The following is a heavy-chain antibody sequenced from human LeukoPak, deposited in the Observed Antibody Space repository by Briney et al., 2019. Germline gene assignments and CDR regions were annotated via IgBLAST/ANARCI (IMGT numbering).Heavy chain of an antibody. CDR1: GFTFSSYA. CDR3: ATLSRYSSSWYYFDY. V-gene: IGHV3-23*01. D-gene: IGHD6-13*01. Sequence: GGSLRLSCAASGFTFSSYAMSWVRQAPGKGLEWVSAISGSGGSTYYADSVEGRFTISRDNSKNTLYLQMNSLRAEDTAVYYCATLSRYSSSWYYFDYWGQGTLVTVSS. CDR2: ISGSGGST. J-gene: IGHJ4*02.